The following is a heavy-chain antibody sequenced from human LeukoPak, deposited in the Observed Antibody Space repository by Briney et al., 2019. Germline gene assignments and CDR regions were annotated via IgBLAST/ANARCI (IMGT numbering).Heavy chain of an antibody. J-gene: IGHJ4*02. V-gene: IGHV3-74*01. CDR3: ARESKYSGYPFDY. CDR2: VNSDGSGT. CDR1: GFTFSSYW. D-gene: IGHD5-12*01. Sequence: GGSLRLSCAASGFTFSSYWMHWVRQAPGKGLVWVSRVNSDGSGTTYADSVKGRFTISRDNAENTLYLQMNSLRAEDTAVYYCARESKYSGYPFDYWGQGTLVTVSS.